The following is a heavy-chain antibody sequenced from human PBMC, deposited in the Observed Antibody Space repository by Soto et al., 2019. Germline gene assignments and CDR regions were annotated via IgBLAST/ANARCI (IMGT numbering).Heavy chain of an antibody. D-gene: IGHD2-2*01. J-gene: IGHJ5*02. V-gene: IGHV4-59*01. CDR1: GGSISPYY. CDR3: ARDLLEHQLLGLFDP. Sequence: SETLSLTCIVSGGSISPYYWNWIRQSPGKGLEWIGYIYYTGTTNYNPSLRSRVTISLDTSKNQFSLKLTSVTAADTAGYYCARDLLEHQLLGLFDPWGQGTPVTVSS. CDR2: IYYTGTT.